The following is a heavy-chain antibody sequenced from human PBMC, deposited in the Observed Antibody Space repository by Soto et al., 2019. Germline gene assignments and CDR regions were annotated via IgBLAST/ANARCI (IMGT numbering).Heavy chain of an antibody. CDR2: ISSSGSTI. V-gene: IGHV3-48*03. Sequence: ESGGGLVQPGGSLRLSCAASGFTFSSYEMNWVRQAPGKGLEWVSYISSSGSTIYYADSVKGRFTISRDNAKNSLYLQMNSLRAEDTAVYYCARGAYCGGDCYSPPLDYWGQGTLVTVSS. D-gene: IGHD2-21*02. J-gene: IGHJ4*02. CDR3: ARGAYCGGDCYSPPLDY. CDR1: GFTFSSYE.